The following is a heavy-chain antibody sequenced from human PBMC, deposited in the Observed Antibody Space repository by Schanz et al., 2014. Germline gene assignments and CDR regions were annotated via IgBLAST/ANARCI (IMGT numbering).Heavy chain of an antibody. Sequence: QVQLVQSGAAVKKPGASVKVSCKASGYTFTGYYMHWVRQAPGQGLEWMGWINPNSGGTNYAQNFQGRVTMTSDTSISTAYMELSRLRSDDTAVYYCARDRAYYYESSGDVGYWGQGTLVTVSS. J-gene: IGHJ4*02. CDR2: INPNSGGT. CDR1: GYTFTGYY. D-gene: IGHD3-22*01. CDR3: ARDRAYYYESSGDVGY. V-gene: IGHV1-2*02.